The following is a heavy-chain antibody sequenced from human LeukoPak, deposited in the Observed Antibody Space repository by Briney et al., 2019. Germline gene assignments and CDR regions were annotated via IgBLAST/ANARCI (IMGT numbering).Heavy chain of an antibody. J-gene: IGHJ5*02. Sequence: SETLSLICTVSGGSISSSSYYWGWIRQPPGKGLEWIGSIYYSGSTYYNPSLKSRVTISVDTSKNQFSLKLSSVTAADTAVYYCARVGAYYDSSGRHPPQVRPFDPWGQGTLVTVSS. D-gene: IGHD3-22*01. CDR1: GGSISSSSYY. CDR2: IYYSGST. CDR3: ARVGAYYDSSGRHPPQVRPFDP. V-gene: IGHV4-39*07.